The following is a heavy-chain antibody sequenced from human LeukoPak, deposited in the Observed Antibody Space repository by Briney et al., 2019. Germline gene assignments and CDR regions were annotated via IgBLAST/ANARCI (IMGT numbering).Heavy chain of an antibody. CDR1: GFTVSSVY. V-gene: IGHV3-53*01. Sequence: GGSLRLSCAASGFTVSSVYMSWVRQAPGKGLEWVSVLYSDSSTYYADSVKGRFTISRDNSKNTLYLQMNSLRAEDTAVYYCVKSAGQQVEYWGQGALVTVSS. J-gene: IGHJ4*02. CDR2: LYSDSST. CDR3: VKSAGQQVEY. D-gene: IGHD6-13*01.